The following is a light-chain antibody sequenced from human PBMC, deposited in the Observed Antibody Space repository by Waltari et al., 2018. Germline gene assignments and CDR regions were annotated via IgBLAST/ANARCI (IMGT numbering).Light chain of an antibody. V-gene: IGKV1-39*01. CDR1: ENIGSY. CDR3: QHTFETPYS. Sequence: DIQMTQSPSSLSAPIGDSVTITCRASENIGSYLNWYQQRTGEAPKLLIYATSTLQTEVPSRFSGSGSRTDFTLTISSLQPEDFATYYCQHTFETPYSFGQGTKLESK. J-gene: IGKJ2*01. CDR2: ATS.